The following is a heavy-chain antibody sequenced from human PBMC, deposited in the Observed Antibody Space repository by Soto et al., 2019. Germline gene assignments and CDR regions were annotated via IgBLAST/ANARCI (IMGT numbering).Heavy chain of an antibody. V-gene: IGHV3-53*02. J-gene: IGHJ5*02. CDR3: ARERDGHNPNWFYL. Sequence: EVQVVETGGGMIQPGGSLRLSCAVSGITVSSNYMSWVRQPPGKGPEWVSDIYSGGSTYYADSVKGRFTISRDNSKNTLYLQMNSLRAEDTAVYYCARERDGHNPNWFYLWGQGTLVSVSS. CDR1: GITVSSNY. CDR2: IYSGGST. D-gene: IGHD2-8*01.